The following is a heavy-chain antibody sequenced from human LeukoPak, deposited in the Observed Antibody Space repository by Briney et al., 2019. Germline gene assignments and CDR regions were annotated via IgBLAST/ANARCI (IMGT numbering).Heavy chain of an antibody. CDR3: ARRSEWSGSDQPFDS. V-gene: IGHV3-21*01. J-gene: IGHJ4*02. D-gene: IGHD3-3*01. Sequence: PGGSLRLSCAASGFTFSSYSMNWVRQAPGKGLEWVSSISSSSSYIYYADSVKGRFTISRDNAKNSLYLQMNSLRAEDTAVYYCARRSEWSGSDQPFDSWGQGTPVTVSS. CDR1: GFTFSSYS. CDR2: ISSSSSYI.